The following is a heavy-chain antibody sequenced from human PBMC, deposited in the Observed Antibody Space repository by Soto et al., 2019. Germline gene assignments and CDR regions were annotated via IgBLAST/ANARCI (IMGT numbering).Heavy chain of an antibody. J-gene: IGHJ4*02. CDR2: INHSGST. CDR3: ARGRWNLDY. D-gene: IGHD1-1*01. Sequence: SETLSLTCAVYGGSFSGYYWSWIRQPPGKGLEWIGEINHSGSTNYNPSLKSRVTISVDTPKNQFSLKLSSVTAADTAVYYCARGRWNLDYWGQGTLVTVSS. V-gene: IGHV4-34*01. CDR1: GGSFSGYY.